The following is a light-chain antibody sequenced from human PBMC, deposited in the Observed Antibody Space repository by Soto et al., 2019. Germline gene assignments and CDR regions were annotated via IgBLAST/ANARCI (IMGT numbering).Light chain of an antibody. V-gene: IGKV3-20*01. CDR3: QHYNSYSEA. J-gene: IGKJ1*01. Sequence: EIVLTQSPGTLSLSPGERATLSCRASQSVSNDYVAWVQQKPGQTPRLLIYSVSSRATGIPDRFSGSGSGTDFTLTISSLQPDDFATYYCQHYNSYSEAFGQVTKVDI. CDR1: QSVSNDY. CDR2: SVS.